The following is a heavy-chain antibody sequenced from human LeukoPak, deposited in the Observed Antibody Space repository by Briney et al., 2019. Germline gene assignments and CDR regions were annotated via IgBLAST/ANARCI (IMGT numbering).Heavy chain of an antibody. D-gene: IGHD3-10*01. Sequence: ASVKVSCKASGYTFTGYYMHWVRQAPGQGLEWMGRINPNSGGTNYAQKFQGRVTMTRDTSISTAYIELSRLRSDDTAVYYCARVSTMVRGVMTFDPWGQGTLVTVSS. V-gene: IGHV1-2*06. J-gene: IGHJ5*02. CDR3: ARVSTMVRGVMTFDP. CDR1: GYTFTGYY. CDR2: INPNSGGT.